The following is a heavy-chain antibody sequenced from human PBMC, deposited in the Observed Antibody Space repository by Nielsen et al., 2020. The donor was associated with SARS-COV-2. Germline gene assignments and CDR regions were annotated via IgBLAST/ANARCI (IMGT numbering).Heavy chain of an antibody. CDR3: ARGRAPLRY. J-gene: IGHJ4*02. CDR2: NYNSAKT. V-gene: IGHV4-59*01. Sequence: ESLKISCAASGFPFMRYAMSWVRQAPGKGLEWIAYNYNSAKTMYNSSLKSRVTMSVDTSKNQLSLRLTSVTAADTAVYYCARGRAPLRYWGQGILVTVSS. D-gene: IGHD2-15*01. CDR1: GFPFMRYA.